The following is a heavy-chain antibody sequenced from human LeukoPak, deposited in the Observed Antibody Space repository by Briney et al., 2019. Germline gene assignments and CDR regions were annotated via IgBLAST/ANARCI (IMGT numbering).Heavy chain of an antibody. CDR3: ARGGYYDFWSGQREARYYFDY. Sequence: SETLSLTCTVSGGSISSGSYYWSWIRQPAGKGLEWIGRIYTSGSTNYNPSLKSRVTISVDTSKNQFSLKLSSVTAADTAVYYCARGGYYDFWSGQREARYYFDYWGQGTLVTVSS. J-gene: IGHJ4*02. CDR2: IYTSGST. CDR1: GGSISSGSYY. D-gene: IGHD3-3*01. V-gene: IGHV4-61*02.